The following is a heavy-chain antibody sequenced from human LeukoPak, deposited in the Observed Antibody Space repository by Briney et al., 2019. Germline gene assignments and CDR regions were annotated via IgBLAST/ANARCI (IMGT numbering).Heavy chain of an antibody. CDR2: INLSGGSR. D-gene: IGHD2-2*01. J-gene: IGHJ6*02. Sequence: ASVKVSCKASGSAFTSNYMHWVRHAPGQGLELMGIINLSGGSRSYAQKFQGRVTMTRDTSTSTVYMELSSLRSEDTAVYYCARDSPVVPAAIFYYYYGMDVWGQGTTVTVSS. V-gene: IGHV1-46*01. CDR1: GSAFTSNY. CDR3: ARDSPVVPAAIFYYYYGMDV.